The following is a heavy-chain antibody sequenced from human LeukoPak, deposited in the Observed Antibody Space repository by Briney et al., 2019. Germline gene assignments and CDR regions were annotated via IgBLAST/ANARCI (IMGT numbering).Heavy chain of an antibody. J-gene: IGHJ4*02. CDR2: ISAYNGNT. D-gene: IGHD4-23*01. Sequence: ASVKVSCKASGYTFTSYGISWVRQAPGQGLEWMGWISAYNGNTNYAQKLQGRVTMTSDTSTSTAYMELRSLRSDDTAVYYCARGTRGVNSPYFDYWGQGTLVTVSS. CDR1: GYTFTSYG. V-gene: IGHV1-18*01. CDR3: ARGTRGVNSPYFDY.